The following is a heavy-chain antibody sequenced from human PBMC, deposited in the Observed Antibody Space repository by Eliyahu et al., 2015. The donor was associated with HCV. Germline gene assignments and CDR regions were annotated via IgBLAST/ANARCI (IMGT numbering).Heavy chain of an antibody. J-gene: IGHJ5*02. CDR2: IHYSGST. CDR1: GGSXTTYX. V-gene: IGHV4-59*01. Sequence: QVQLQESXPGLVKPSETLSLTCTVSGGSXTTYXWSXXRQPPGKGLEWIGYIHYSGSTNYNPXLKSRVTISLDTSKNQFSLNXTSVTAADTAVYYCASGGGGIAVAGTGGWFDPWGQGTLVTVSS. D-gene: IGHD6-19*01. CDR3: ASGGGGIAVAGTGGWFDP.